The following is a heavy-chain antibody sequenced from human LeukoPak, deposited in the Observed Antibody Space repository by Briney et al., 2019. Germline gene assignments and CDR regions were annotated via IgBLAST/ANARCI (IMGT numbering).Heavy chain of an antibody. Sequence: PGGSLRLSCAASGFTVSSNYMSWVRQAPGKGLEWVSIIYSGGATYYADSVKGRFTISRDNPKSTVYLQMNSLRADDTAVYYCTRDRDYGSGSYYNPSGYWGQGTLVTVSS. CDR2: IYSGGAT. J-gene: IGHJ4*02. CDR1: GFTVSSNY. V-gene: IGHV3-53*01. D-gene: IGHD3-10*01. CDR3: TRDRDYGSGSYYNPSGY.